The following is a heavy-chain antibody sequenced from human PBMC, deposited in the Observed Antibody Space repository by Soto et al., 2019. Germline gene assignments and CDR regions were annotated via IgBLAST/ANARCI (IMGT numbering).Heavy chain of an antibody. CDR2: IYSGGNT. D-gene: IGHD1-7*01. CDR3: ARERRGDGNAEL. Sequence: DVQVVESGGGLVLPGGSLRLSCAASGFTVSTSRMSWFRQAPGKGLEWVSVIYSGGNTYYADSVKGRFTISRDNSQNTLYIQMNSLSAEHTAVYYCARERRGDGNAELWGQGTLVTVSS. J-gene: IGHJ4*02. CDR1: GFTVSTSR. V-gene: IGHV3-66*01.